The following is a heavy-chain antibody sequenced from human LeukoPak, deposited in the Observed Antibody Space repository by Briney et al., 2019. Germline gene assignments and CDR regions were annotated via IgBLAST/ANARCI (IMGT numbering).Heavy chain of an antibody. D-gene: IGHD3-10*01. CDR3: ALYYYGSWSYRVFVY. Sequence: GGSLRPSCAASGFTFSSYSMSWVRQAPGKGLEWVSYISSSSSTIYYADSVTGRFTISRDNARSALYLQMNSLRAEGTAVCYCALYYYGSWSYRVFVYWGQGTLGTVSS. J-gene: IGHJ4*02. V-gene: IGHV3-48*01. CDR1: GFTFSSYS. CDR2: ISSSSSTI.